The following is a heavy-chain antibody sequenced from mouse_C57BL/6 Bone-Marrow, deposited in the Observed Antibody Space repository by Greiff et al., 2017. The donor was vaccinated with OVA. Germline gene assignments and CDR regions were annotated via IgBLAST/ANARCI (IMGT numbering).Heavy chain of an antibody. CDR1: GFTFSSYA. CDR2: ISDGGSYT. V-gene: IGHV5-4*01. Sequence: EVMLVESGGGLVKPGGSLKLSCAASGFTFSSYAMSWVRQTPEKRLEWVATISDGGSYTYYPDNVKGRFTISRDNAKNNLYLQMSHLKSEDTAMYYCARDGRLRRGGFAYWGQGTLVTVSA. D-gene: IGHD2-4*01. CDR3: ARDGRLRRGGFAY. J-gene: IGHJ3*01.